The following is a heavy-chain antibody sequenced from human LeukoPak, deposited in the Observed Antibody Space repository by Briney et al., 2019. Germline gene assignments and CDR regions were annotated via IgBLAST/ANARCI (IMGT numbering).Heavy chain of an antibody. J-gene: IGHJ5*02. CDR2: INPNSGGT. CDR3: ARDKEYSSSWYVWFDP. Sequence: ASVKATCKASGYTFTGYYMHWVRQAPGQGLEWMGWINPNSGGTNYAQKFQGRVTMTRDTSISTAYMELSRLRSDDTAVYYCARDKEYSSSWYVWFDPWGQGTLVTVSS. D-gene: IGHD6-13*01. V-gene: IGHV1-2*02. CDR1: GYTFTGYY.